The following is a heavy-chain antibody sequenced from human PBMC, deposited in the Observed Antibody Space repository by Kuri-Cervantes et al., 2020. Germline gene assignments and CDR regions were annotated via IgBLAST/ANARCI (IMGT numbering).Heavy chain of an antibody. CDR3: ARYCFAANCDDRSLRY. CDR2: TKPDESEK. Sequence: GESLKISCAASGFTFSTYWMTWVRQAPGKGLEWVANTKPDESEKNYVDSVKGRFTISRDNTKNSLFLQMDNLRAEDTAVYFCARYCFAANCDDRSLRYWGQGILVTVSS. D-gene: IGHD2-15*01. J-gene: IGHJ4*02. V-gene: IGHV3-7*01. CDR1: GFTFSTYW.